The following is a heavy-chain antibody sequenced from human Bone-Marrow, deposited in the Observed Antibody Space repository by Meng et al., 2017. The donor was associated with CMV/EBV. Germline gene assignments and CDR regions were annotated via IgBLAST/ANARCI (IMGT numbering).Heavy chain of an antibody. CDR1: GGSFSGYY. CDR2: VSHSGSG. V-gene: IGHV4-34*01. Sequence: ESLKISCAVYGGSFSGYYWSWIRQPPGKGLEWIGEVSHSGSGKYNPSLKSRVTISVDTSKNQFSLDLTSVAAADTAVYYCAKDHPRTAGTWVDYWGQGTLVTVSS. D-gene: IGHD6-13*01. J-gene: IGHJ4*02. CDR3: AKDHPRTAGTWVDY.